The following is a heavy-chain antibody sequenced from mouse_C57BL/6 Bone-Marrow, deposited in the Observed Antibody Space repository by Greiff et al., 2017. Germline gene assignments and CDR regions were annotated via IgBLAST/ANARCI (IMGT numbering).Heavy chain of an antibody. Sequence: EVQVVESGGGLVKPGGSLKLSCAASGFTFSDYGMHWVRQAPEKGLEWVAYISSGSSTIDYADTLKGRFTISRDKAKNTLCLQMTSLKSEDTAMYNGLYCDGISYDMDYWGQATTVTVAS. V-gene: IGHV5-17*01. J-gene: IGHJ4*01. CDR1: GFTFSDYG. CDR3: LYCDGISYDMDY. D-gene: IGHD2-13*01. CDR2: ISSGSSTI.